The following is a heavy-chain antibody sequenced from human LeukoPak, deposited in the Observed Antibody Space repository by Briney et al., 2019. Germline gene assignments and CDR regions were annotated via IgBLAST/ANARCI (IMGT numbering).Heavy chain of an antibody. D-gene: IGHD4-23*01. CDR3: ARRAGGYSHPYDY. Sequence: GGSPRLSCVVSGFTVSTNYMSWVRQAPGKGLEWVSLIYSGGSTYYADSVKGRFTISRDNSKNTLYLQMNSLRAEDTAVYYCARRAGGYSHPYDYWGQGTLVTVSS. V-gene: IGHV3-53*01. J-gene: IGHJ4*02. CDR1: GFTVSTNY. CDR2: IYSGGST.